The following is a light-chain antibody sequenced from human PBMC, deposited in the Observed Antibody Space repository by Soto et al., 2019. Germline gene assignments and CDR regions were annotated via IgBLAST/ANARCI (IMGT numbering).Light chain of an antibody. CDR1: QSVGSY. J-gene: IGKJ5*01. CDR3: QQRSNWQIT. Sequence: EIFLTHSXATLSXXXXXXXXXXXGASQSVGSYLGWYQQKPGQAPRLLIYDASNRATGIPARFSGSGSGTDFTLTISSLEPEDFAVYYCQQRSNWQITFGQGTRLEI. V-gene: IGKV3D-11*02. CDR2: DAS.